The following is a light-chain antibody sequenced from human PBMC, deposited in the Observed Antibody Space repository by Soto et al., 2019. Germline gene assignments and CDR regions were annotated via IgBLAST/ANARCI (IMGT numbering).Light chain of an antibody. Sequence: QSVLTQPPSASGTPGQRVTISCYGSSSNIGNNAVNWYQQFPETAPKLLSYDNIQRPSGVPDRFAGSKSGTSASLAISGLQSVDEADYYCAAWGDNLNGWVFGGGTKLTVL. CDR3: AAWGDNLNGWV. CDR1: SSNIGNNA. CDR2: DNI. J-gene: IGLJ3*02. V-gene: IGLV1-44*01.